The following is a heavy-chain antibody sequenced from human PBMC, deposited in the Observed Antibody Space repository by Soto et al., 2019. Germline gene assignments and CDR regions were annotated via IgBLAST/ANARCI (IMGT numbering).Heavy chain of an antibody. V-gene: IGHV3-64*04. CDR1: GFTFSSYA. CDR2: ISSNGGST. J-gene: IGHJ2*01. CDR3: ARSPQPTRGIHWYFDL. Sequence: PGGSLRLSCSASGFTFSSYAMHWVRQAPGKGLEYVSAISSNGGSTYYADSVKGRFTISRDNSKNTLYVQMNSLRAEDTALYYCARSPQPTRGIHWYFDLWGRGILVTVSS. D-gene: IGHD1-26*01.